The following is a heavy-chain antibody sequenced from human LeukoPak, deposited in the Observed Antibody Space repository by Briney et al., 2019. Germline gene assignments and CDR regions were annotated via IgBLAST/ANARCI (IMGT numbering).Heavy chain of an antibody. J-gene: IGHJ4*02. CDR1: GLRFSGYG. CDR3: ASGPLGWSDY. CDR2: ISSTGDT. V-gene: IGHV3-48*02. D-gene: IGHD1-26*01. Sequence: GGSLRLFCAASGLRFSGYGMNWVRQAPGKGLEWTSFISSTGDTSYADSVKGRFTISRDNAKNSLFLQMNSLRDEDTAVYYCASGPLGWSDYWGQGALVTVSS.